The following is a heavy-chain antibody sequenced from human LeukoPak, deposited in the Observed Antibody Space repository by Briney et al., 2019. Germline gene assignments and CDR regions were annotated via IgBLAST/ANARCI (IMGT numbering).Heavy chain of an antibody. D-gene: IGHD3-3*01. Sequence: QTGGSLRLSCAASGFTVSSNYMSWVRQAPGKGLVWVSRINSDGSSTSYADSVKGRFTISRDNAKNTLYLQMNSLRAEDTAVYYCAREANLEWFIWGFDPWGQGTLVTVSS. V-gene: IGHV3-74*01. CDR1: GFTVSSNY. J-gene: IGHJ5*02. CDR3: AREANLEWFIWGFDP. CDR2: INSDGSST.